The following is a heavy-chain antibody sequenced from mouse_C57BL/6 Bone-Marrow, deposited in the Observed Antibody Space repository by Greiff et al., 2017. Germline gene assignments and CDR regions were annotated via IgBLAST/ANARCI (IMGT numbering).Heavy chain of an antibody. J-gene: IGHJ3*01. D-gene: IGHD2-4*01. CDR3: ASMITTTFFFAY. CDR1: EYEFPSHD. V-gene: IGHV5-2*01. Sequence: EVKVVESGGGLVQPGESLKLSCESNEYEFPSHDMSWVRKTPEKRLELVAAINSDGGSTYYPDTMERRFIISRDNTKKTLYLQMSSLRSEDTALYYCASMITTTFFFAYWGQGTLVTVSA. CDR2: INSDGGST.